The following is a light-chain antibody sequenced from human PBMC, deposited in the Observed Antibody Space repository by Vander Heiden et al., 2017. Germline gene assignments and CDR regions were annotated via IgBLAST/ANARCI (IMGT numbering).Light chain of an antibody. CDR1: HSVSSN. J-gene: IGKJ2*01. Sequence: DIVLTQSPATLSVSPGERATLSCRASHSVSSNLAWYQQKPGEAPRLLIYGESTRATGITARFSGSGSGTEVTLTISSLQSEDCAVYDCQQYNNWPPRATFGQGTKLEIK. CDR2: GES. CDR3: QQYNNWPPRAT. V-gene: IGKV3-15*01.